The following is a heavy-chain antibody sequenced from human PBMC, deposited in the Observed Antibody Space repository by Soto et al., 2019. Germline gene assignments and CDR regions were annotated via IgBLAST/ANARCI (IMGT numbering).Heavy chain of an antibody. CDR3: ARGYGGKSYYYYGMDV. CDR2: IIPIFGTA. V-gene: IGHV1-69*13. Sequence: AVKVPCKASGGTFSSYAISWVRQAPGQGLEWMGGIIPIFGTANYAQKFQGRVTITADESTSTAYMELSSLRSEDTAVYYCARGYGGKSYYYYGMDVWGQGTKVTVSS. D-gene: IGHD4-17*01. CDR1: GGTFSSYA. J-gene: IGHJ6*02.